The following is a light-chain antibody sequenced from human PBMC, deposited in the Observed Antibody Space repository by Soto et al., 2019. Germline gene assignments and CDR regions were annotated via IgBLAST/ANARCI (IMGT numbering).Light chain of an antibody. V-gene: IGKV3-11*01. CDR2: DAS. Sequence: EIGVTQSPATLSLSPEERATLSCRASQSVSSYLAWYQQKPGQAPRLLIYDASNRATGIPARFSGSGSGTDFTLTISSLEPEDFAVYYCQQRSNWPLTFGGGTKVEIK. CDR1: QSVSSY. J-gene: IGKJ4*01. CDR3: QQRSNWPLT.